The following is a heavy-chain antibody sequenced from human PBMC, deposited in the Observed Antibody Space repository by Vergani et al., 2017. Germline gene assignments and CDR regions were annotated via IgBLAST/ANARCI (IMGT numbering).Heavy chain of an antibody. V-gene: IGHV4-39*01. CDR3: ARGAVAGTEVDP. CDR2: IYYSGST. CDR1: GGSISSSSYY. J-gene: IGHJ5*02. D-gene: IGHD6-19*01. Sequence: QLQLQESGPGLVKPSETLSLTCTVSGGSISSSSYYWGWIRQPPGKGLEWIGSIYYSGSTDYNPSLKSRVTISVDTSKNQFSLKLSSVTAADTAVYYCARGAVAGTEVDPWGQGTLVTVSS.